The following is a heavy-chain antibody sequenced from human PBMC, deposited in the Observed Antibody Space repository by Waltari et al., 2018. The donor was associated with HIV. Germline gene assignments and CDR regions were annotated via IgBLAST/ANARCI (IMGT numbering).Heavy chain of an antibody. CDR1: VFTFSDYS. CDR2: ISSSSSTI. Sequence: EVQLVESGGGLVQPGGSLILSCSASVFTFSDYSINWVRQAPGKGLEWVSYISSSSSTIYYADSVKGRFTISRDNAKNSLYLQMNSLRAEDTAVYYCARDPVYSGSSLVYYFDYWGQGTLVTVSS. V-gene: IGHV3-48*01. J-gene: IGHJ4*02. CDR3: ARDPVYSGSSLVYYFDY. D-gene: IGHD6-6*01.